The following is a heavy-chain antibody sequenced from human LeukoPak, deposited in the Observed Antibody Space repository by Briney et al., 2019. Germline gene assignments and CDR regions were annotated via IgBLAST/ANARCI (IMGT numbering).Heavy chain of an antibody. Sequence: PSETLSLTCTVSGGSINRKSYYWGWIRQPPGKGLEWIGNIYFSGSTYHNPSLNSRVTISIDTSKNRFSLKLSSVTAADTAVYYCARGPRLWWCPFDYWGQGTLVTVSS. CDR2: IYFSGST. J-gene: IGHJ4*02. D-gene: IGHD2-21*01. CDR3: ARGPRLWWCPFDY. CDR1: GGSINRKSYY. V-gene: IGHV4-39*07.